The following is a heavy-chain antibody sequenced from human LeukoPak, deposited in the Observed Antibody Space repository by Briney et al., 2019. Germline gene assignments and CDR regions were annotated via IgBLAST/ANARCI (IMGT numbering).Heavy chain of an antibody. CDR1: GFTFSSYA. CDR2: ISGSGGST. D-gene: IGHD6-19*01. Sequence: GGSLRLSCAASGFTFSSYAMNWVRQAPGKGLEWVSVISGSGGSTYYADSVKGRFTISRDNSKNTLFLQMNSLTAADTAVYYCAKRAVAGTKGVKDFDYWGQGTLVTVSS. V-gene: IGHV3-23*01. J-gene: IGHJ4*02. CDR3: AKRAVAGTKGVKDFDY.